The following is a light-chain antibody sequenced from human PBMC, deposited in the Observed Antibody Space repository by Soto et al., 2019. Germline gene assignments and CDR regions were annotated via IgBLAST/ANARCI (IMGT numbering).Light chain of an antibody. CDR3: QQYASSPLT. CDR1: QSVSGN. CDR2: GAS. V-gene: IGKV3-20*01. J-gene: IGKJ5*01. Sequence: EIVMTHSPATLSVSPGEIATLSCRASQSVSGNLAWYQQKPGQAPRLLIYGASSRATGIPDRFSGSGSGTDFTLTISRLEPEDSAVYFCQQYASSPLTFGQGTRLEIK.